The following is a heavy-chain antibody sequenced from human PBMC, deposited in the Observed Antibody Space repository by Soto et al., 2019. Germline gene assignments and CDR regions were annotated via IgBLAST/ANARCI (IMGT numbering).Heavy chain of an antibody. Sequence: GGSLRLSCAASGFTFSSYAMSWVRQAPGKGLEWVSAISGSGGSTYYADSVKGRFTISRDNSKNTLYLQMNSLRAEDTAVYYCAKGGRWLQFSAVLFDYWGQGTLVTVSP. D-gene: IGHD5-12*01. J-gene: IGHJ4*02. CDR3: AKGGRWLQFSAVLFDY. CDR1: GFTFSSYA. CDR2: ISGSGGST. V-gene: IGHV3-23*01.